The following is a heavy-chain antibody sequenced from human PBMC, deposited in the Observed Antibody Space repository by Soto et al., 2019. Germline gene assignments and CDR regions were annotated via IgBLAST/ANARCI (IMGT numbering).Heavy chain of an antibody. CDR3: ARVGVVVPAAIEGGYYYYGMDV. D-gene: IGHD2-2*01. Sequence: ASVKVSCKVSGGTFSSYAISWVRQAPGQGLEWMGGIIPIFGTANYAQKFQGRVTITADKSTRTAYMELSSLRSEDTAVYYCARVGVVVPAAIEGGYYYYGMDVWGQGTTVTVSS. CDR2: IIPIFGTA. CDR1: GGTFSSYA. V-gene: IGHV1-69*06. J-gene: IGHJ6*02.